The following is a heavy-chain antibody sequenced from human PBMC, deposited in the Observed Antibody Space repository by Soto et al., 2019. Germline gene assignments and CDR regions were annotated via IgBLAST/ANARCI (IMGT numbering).Heavy chain of an antibody. V-gene: IGHV3-30-3*01. CDR2: ISYDGSNK. J-gene: IGHJ6*02. CDR1: GFTFSSYA. CDR3: ARDFTGYDGYYYGMDV. Sequence: GGSLRLSCAASGFTFSSYAMHWVRQAPGKGLEWVAVISYDGSNKYYADSVEGRFTISRDNSKNTLYLQMNSLRAEDTAVYYCARDFTGYDGYYYGMDVWGQGTTVTVSS. D-gene: IGHD6-13*01.